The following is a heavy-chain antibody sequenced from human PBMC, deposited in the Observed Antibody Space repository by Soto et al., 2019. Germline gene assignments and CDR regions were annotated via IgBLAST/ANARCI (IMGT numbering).Heavy chain of an antibody. CDR2: LFSGGTT. D-gene: IGHD4-17*01. V-gene: IGHV3-66*01. J-gene: IGHJ4*02. CDR1: GFTVNSDY. CDR3: ARADYGGYDSGPSH. Sequence: EVQLVESGGGLVQPEGSLRLYCAASGFTVNSDYMSWNRQAPGKGLEWVSILFSGGTTYYADSVKGRFTISRDNSRNTLYLQMSSLRVEDTAVYFCARADYGGYDSGPSHGGQGTLVTVSS.